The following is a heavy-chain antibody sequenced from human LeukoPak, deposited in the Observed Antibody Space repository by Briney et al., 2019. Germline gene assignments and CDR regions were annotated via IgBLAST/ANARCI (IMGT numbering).Heavy chain of an antibody. J-gene: IGHJ5*01. CDR1: GFTFSSNA. D-gene: IGHD3-22*01. CDR3: FTGSHYYYDS. V-gene: IGHV3-30*01. Sequence: GGSLRLSCAASGFTFSSNAMHWVRQAPGKGLEWVAVTSPDGSEKYYADSVKGRFTISRDNSKNTVFLQMNRLSTEDTAVYYCFTGSHYYYDSWGQGTLVTVSS. CDR2: TSPDGSEK.